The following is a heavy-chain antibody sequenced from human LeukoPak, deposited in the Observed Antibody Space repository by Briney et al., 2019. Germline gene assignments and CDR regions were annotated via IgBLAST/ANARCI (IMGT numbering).Heavy chain of an antibody. J-gene: IGHJ4*02. CDR1: GGSISSYY. D-gene: IGHD6-13*01. CDR2: IYYSGST. CDR3: ARHQVEAAAGDY. V-gene: IGHV4-39*01. Sequence: PSETLSLTCTVSGGSISSYYWGWIRQPPGKGLEWIGSIYYSGSTYYNPSLKSRVTISVDTSKNQFSLKLSSVTAADTAVYYCARHQVEAAAGDYWGQGTLVTVSS.